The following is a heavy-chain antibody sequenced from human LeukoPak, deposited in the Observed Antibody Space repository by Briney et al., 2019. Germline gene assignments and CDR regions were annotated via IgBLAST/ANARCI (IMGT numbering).Heavy chain of an antibody. J-gene: IGHJ4*02. D-gene: IGHD3-10*01. Sequence: GGPLRLSCAASEFTFSDYYMSWIRPAPGKGLEWVSYISSSSSYTNYADSVKGRFTISRDNAKNSLYLQMNSLRAEDTAVYYCARDAKGDYYGSGSYLHPDYWGQGTLVTVSS. CDR1: EFTFSDYY. V-gene: IGHV3-11*06. CDR2: ISSSSSYT. CDR3: ARDAKGDYYGSGSYLHPDY.